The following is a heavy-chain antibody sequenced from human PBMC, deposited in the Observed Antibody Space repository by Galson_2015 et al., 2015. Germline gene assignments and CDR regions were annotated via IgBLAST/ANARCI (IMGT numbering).Heavy chain of an antibody. Sequence: SSISSSSSYIYYADSVKGRFTISRDNAKNSLYLQMNSLRAEDTAVYYCARDYEKGVAFDYWGRGTLVTVSS. J-gene: IGHJ4*02. CDR3: ARDYEKGVAFDY. D-gene: IGHD3-3*01. V-gene: IGHV3-21*01. CDR2: ISSSSSYI.